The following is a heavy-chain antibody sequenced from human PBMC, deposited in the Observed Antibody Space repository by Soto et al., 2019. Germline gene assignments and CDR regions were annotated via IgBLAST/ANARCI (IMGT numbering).Heavy chain of an antibody. CDR1: GGTFSSYA. CDR3: AARYCSGGSCYFVGLFDY. V-gene: IGHV1-69*13. CDR2: IIPIFGTA. D-gene: IGHD2-15*01. Sequence: ASVKVSCKASGGTFSSYAISWARQAPGQGLEWMGGIIPIFGTANYAQKFQGRVTITADESTSTAYMELSSLRSEDTAVYYCAARYCSGGSCYFVGLFDYWGQGTLVTVSS. J-gene: IGHJ4*02.